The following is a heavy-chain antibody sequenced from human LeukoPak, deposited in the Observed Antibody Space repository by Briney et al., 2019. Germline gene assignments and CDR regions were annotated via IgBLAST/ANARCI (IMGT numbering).Heavy chain of an antibody. J-gene: IGHJ4*02. CDR1: GYSISSGYY. CDR2: IYHSGST. V-gene: IGHV4-38-2*02. CDR3: ARYYYDSSGSYFDY. D-gene: IGHD3-22*01. Sequence: SETLSLTCTVSGYSISSGYYWGWIRQPPGKGLEWIGSIYHSGSTYYNPSLKSRVTISVDTSKNQFSLKLSSVTAADTAVYYCARYYYDSSGSYFDYWGQGTLVTVSS.